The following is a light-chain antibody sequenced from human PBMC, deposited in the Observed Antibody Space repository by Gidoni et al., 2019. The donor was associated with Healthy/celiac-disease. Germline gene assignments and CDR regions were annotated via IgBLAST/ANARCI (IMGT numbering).Light chain of an antibody. CDR3: QQYGSSAWT. V-gene: IGKV3-20*01. CDR1: QSVSSSY. J-gene: IGKJ1*01. Sequence: EIVLTQSPGTLSLSPGERATLSCRASQSVSSSYLAWYQQKPGQAPQLLIYGASSRATGIPDRFSGSGSGTDFTLTISRLEPEDFAVYYCQQYGSSAWTFGQGTKVEIK. CDR2: GAS.